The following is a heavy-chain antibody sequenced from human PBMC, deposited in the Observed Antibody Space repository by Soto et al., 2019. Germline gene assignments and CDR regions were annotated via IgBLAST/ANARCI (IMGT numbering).Heavy chain of an antibody. Sequence: GESLNISCKASGYSFPNYWIAWVRQMPGKGLEWMGIIYPDDSDTRYSPSFQGQVTISADKSITTAYLQWSSLKASDTAIYYCARQGGTGWQRYYGMDVWGQGTTVTVSS. CDR1: GYSFPNYW. J-gene: IGHJ6*02. V-gene: IGHV5-51*01. CDR3: ARQGGTGWQRYYGMDV. D-gene: IGHD6-19*01. CDR2: IYPDDSDT.